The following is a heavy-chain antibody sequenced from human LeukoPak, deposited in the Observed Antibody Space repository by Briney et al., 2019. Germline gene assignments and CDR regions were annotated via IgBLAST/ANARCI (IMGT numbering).Heavy chain of an antibody. J-gene: IGHJ6*02. CDR3: ARVRSYAMLYYYYGMDV. V-gene: IGHV3-11*01. CDR2: ISSSGSTI. D-gene: IGHD2-2*01. CDR1: GFTFSDYY. Sequence: PGGSLRLSCAASGFTFSDYYMSWIRQAPGKGLEWVSYISSSGSTIYYADSVKGRFTISRDNAKNSLYLQMNSLRAEDTAVYYCARVRSYAMLYYYYGMDVWGQGTTVTVSS.